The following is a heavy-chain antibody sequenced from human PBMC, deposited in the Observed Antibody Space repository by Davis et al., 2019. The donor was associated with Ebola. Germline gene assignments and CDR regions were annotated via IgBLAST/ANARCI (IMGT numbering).Heavy chain of an antibody. CDR2: ILPIVGIQ. CDR1: GYTFTAYY. D-gene: IGHD3-16*01. CDR3: ARPSDDRAYRPHYAMDV. Sequence: AASVKVSCKASGYTFTAYYIHWVRQVPGQGFEWMGRILPIVGIQNYAQKFQGRVTITADRSTTTTYMELSSLRSEDTAVYYCARPSDDRAYRPHYAMDVWGQGTTVTVSS. V-gene: IGHV1-69*02. J-gene: IGHJ6*02.